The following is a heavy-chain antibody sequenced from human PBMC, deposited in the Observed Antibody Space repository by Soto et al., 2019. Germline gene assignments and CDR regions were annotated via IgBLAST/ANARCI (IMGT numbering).Heavy chain of an antibody. D-gene: IGHD5-18*01. J-gene: IGHJ4*02. CDR3: ASSVDTAMVPYYFDY. CDR1: GFTVSSNY. Sequence: HPGGSLRLSCAASGFTVSSNYMSWVRQAPGKGLEWVSVIYSGGSTYYADSVKGRFTISRDNSKNTLYLQMNSLRAEDTAVYYCASSVDTAMVPYYFDYWGQGTLVTVSS. CDR2: IYSGGST. V-gene: IGHV3-53*01.